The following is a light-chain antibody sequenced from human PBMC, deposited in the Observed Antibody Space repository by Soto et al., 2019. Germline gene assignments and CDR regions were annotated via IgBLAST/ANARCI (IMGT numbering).Light chain of an antibody. J-gene: IGLJ3*02. Sequence: QSVLTQPRSVSGSPGQSVTISCTGTNTDLDNFNYVSWYQQHPGKAPKVMISDVNKRPSGVPDRFSGSKSGNTASLTISGLQAEDEADYYCCSYPGSHIWVFGGGTKVTVL. CDR2: DVN. V-gene: IGLV2-11*01. CDR3: CSYPGSHIWV. CDR1: NTDLDNFNY.